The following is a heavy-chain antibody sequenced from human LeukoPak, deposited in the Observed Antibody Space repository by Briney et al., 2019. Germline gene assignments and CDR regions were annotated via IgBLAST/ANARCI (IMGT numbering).Heavy chain of an antibody. V-gene: IGHV4-31*03. CDR3: ARKTLIVVVPAAVLD. J-gene: IGHJ4*02. D-gene: IGHD2-2*01. CDR2: IYYSGST. Sequence: SETLSLTCTVSGGSISSGGYYWSWIRQHPGKGLEWIGYIYYSGSTYYNPSLKSRVTISVDTSKNQFPLKLSSVTAADTAVYYCARKTLIVVVPAAVLDWGQGTLVTVSS. CDR1: GGSISSGGYY.